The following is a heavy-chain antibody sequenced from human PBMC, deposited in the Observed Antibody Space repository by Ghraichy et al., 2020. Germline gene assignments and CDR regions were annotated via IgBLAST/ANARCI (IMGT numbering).Heavy chain of an antibody. CDR1: GYTFTGYY. J-gene: IGHJ6*02. V-gene: IGHV1-2*04. CDR2: INPNSGGT. D-gene: IGHD2-15*01. Sequence: ASVKVSCKASGYTFTGYYMHWVRQAPGQGLEWMGWINPNSGGTNYAQKFQGWVTMTRDTSISTAYMELSRLRSDDTAVYYCARDRTVQLGYCSGGSCYSAYYGMDVWGQGTTVTVSS. CDR3: ARDRTVQLGYCSGGSCYSAYYGMDV.